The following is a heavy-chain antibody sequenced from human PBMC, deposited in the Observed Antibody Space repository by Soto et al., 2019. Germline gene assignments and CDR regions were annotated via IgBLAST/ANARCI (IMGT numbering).Heavy chain of an antibody. CDR3: AADRILAAAGTGGMDV. D-gene: IGHD6-13*01. Sequence: WIRQHPGKGLEWIGWIAVGSGNTNYAQKFQERVTITRDMSTSTAYMELSSLRSEDTAVYYCAADRILAAAGTGGMDVWGQGTTVTVSS. CDR2: IAVGSGNT. J-gene: IGHJ6*02. V-gene: IGHV1-58*01.